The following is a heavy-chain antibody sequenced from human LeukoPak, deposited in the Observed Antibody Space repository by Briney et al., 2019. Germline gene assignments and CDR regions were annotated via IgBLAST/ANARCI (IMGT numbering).Heavy chain of an antibody. V-gene: IGHV4-59*01. CDR1: GGSISSYY. CDR2: IYYSGST. CDR3: ARDLQSGGYSYGTRHYYHHMDV. D-gene: IGHD5-18*01. J-gene: IGHJ6*03. Sequence: SETLSLTCTVSGGSISSYYWSWIRQPPGKGLEWIGYIYYSGSTNYNPSLKSRVTISVDTSKNQFSLKLSSVTAADTAVYYCARDLQSGGYSYGTRHYYHHMDVWGKGTTVTISS.